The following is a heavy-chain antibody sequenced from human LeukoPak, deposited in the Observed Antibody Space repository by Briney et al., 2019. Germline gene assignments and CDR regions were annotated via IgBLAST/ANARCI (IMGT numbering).Heavy chain of an antibody. Sequence: GGSLRLSCAASGFTFSSYWMSWVRQAPGKGLEWVANIKQDGSEKYCVDSVKGRFTTSRDNAKNPLYLQMNSLRAEDTAVYYCARPRGSSLTGYYYYMDVWGKGTTVTVSS. CDR2: IKQDGSEK. J-gene: IGHJ6*03. D-gene: IGHD6-13*01. CDR1: GFTFSSYW. CDR3: ARPRGSSLTGYYYYMDV. V-gene: IGHV3-7*01.